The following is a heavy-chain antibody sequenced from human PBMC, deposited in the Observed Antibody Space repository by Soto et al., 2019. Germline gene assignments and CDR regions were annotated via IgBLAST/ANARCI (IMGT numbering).Heavy chain of an antibody. J-gene: IGHJ4*02. Sequence: LSLTCAISGDSVSSNSAAWNWIRQSPSRGLEWLGRTYYRSKWYNDYAVSVKSRITINPDTSKNQFSLKLSSVTAADTAVYYCARDNSSGARPGNFDYWGQGTLVTVSS. CDR2: TYYRSKWYN. CDR1: GDSVSSNSAA. D-gene: IGHD2-15*01. V-gene: IGHV6-1*01. CDR3: ARDNSSGARPGNFDY.